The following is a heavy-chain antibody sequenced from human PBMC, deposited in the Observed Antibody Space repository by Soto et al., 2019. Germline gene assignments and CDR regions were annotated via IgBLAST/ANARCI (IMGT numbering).Heavy chain of an antibody. V-gene: IGHV4-59*08. J-gene: IGHJ6*03. CDR2: IYYSGST. D-gene: IGHD2-15*01. CDR3: ARHHSAGSPYYYYYMDV. Sequence: SETLSLTCTVSGGSISSYYWSWIRQPPGKGLEWIGYIYYSGSTNYNPSLKSRVTISVDTSKNQFSLKLSSVTAADTAVYYCARHHSAGSPYYYYYMDVWGKGTKVTVSS. CDR1: GGSISSYY.